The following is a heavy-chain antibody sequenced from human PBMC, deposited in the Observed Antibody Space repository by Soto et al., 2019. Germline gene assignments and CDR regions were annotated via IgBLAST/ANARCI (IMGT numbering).Heavy chain of an antibody. V-gene: IGHV4-38-2*01. CDR1: GYSINSDYY. J-gene: IGHJ4*02. D-gene: IGHD3-10*01. Sequence: SETPSLTCAVSGYSINSDYYWGWIRQPPGKGLEWIGSVDHSGRTYYSPSLRSRLTIFIDTSKNQFSLRLTSVTAADTAMYFCAKKGYYPSGKINLFDSWGPGTLVTVSS. CDR2: VDHSGRT. CDR3: AKKGYYPSGKINLFDS.